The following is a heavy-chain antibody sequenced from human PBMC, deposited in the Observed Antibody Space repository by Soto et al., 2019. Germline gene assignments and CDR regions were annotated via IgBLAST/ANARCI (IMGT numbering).Heavy chain of an antibody. D-gene: IGHD2-2*01. CDR3: AKDIVVVPAAIGYAFDI. CDR2: ISWNSGSI. J-gene: IGHJ3*02. Sequence: HPGGSLRLSCAASGFTFDDYAMHWVRQAPGKGLEWASGISWNSGSIGYADSVKGRFTISRDNAKNSLYLQMNSLRAEDTALYYCAKDIVVVPAAIGYAFDIWGQGTMVTVSS. CDR1: GFTFDDYA. V-gene: IGHV3-9*01.